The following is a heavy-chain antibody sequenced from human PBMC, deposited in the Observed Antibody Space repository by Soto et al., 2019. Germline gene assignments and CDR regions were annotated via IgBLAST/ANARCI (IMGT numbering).Heavy chain of an antibody. Sequence: PGGSLRLSCAVSGFTFSNSWMSWVRQTPGKGLEWVANINQDGSEKYYVDSMKGRFTISRDNAKNSLYLQMNSLKAEDTAVYYCARELIVGPAEYFHHWGQGTLVTVSS. CDR1: GFTFSNSW. D-gene: IGHD1-26*01. CDR3: ARELIVGPAEYFHH. CDR2: INQDGSEK. J-gene: IGHJ1*01. V-gene: IGHV3-7*01.